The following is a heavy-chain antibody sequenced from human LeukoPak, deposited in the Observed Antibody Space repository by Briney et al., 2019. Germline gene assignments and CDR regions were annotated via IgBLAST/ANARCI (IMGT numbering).Heavy chain of an antibody. Sequence: SETLSLTCTVSGYSISSGSYWDWIRQPAGKGLEWIGRIYTSGSTNYNPSLKSRVTMSVDTSKNQFSLKLSSVTAADTAVYYCARDGWFAESRYIDLWGRGTLVTVSS. CDR2: IYTSGST. V-gene: IGHV4-4*07. CDR1: GYSISSGSY. CDR3: ARDGWFAESRYIDL. J-gene: IGHJ2*01. D-gene: IGHD3-10*01.